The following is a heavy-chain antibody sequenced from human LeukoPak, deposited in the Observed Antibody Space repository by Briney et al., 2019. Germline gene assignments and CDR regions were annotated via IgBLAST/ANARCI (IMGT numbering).Heavy chain of an antibody. V-gene: IGHV3-11*01. CDR3: ARGRSGSTSKYYGMDV. D-gene: IGHD2-2*01. Sequence: GGSLRLSCAASGFTLSDYYMSWIRQAPGKGLEWVSYISSSGSTIYYADSVKGRFTISRDNAKNSLYLQMNSLRAEDTAVYYCARGRSGSTSKYYGMDVWGQGTTVTVSS. CDR2: ISSSGSTI. CDR1: GFTLSDYY. J-gene: IGHJ6*02.